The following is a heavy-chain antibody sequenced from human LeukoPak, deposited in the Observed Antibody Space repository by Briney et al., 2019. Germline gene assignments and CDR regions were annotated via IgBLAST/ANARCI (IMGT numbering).Heavy chain of an antibody. V-gene: IGHV3-23*01. CDR2: ISGSGGST. D-gene: IGHD2-21*02. CDR1: GFTFSSYG. Sequence: GGSLRLSCAASGFTFSSYGMSWVRQAPGEGLGWVSAISGSGGSTYYADSVKGRFTISRDNSKNTLYLQMNSLRAEDTAVYYCAKDLDSYCGGDCYPAPWGQGTLVTVSS. CDR3: AKDLDSYCGGDCYPAP. J-gene: IGHJ5*02.